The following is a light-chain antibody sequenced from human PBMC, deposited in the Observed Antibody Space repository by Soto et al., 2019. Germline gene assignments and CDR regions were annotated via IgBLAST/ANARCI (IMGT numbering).Light chain of an antibody. V-gene: IGLV2-14*01. Sequence: QSALTQPASVSGSPGQSITISCTGTSSDVGDYNSVSWYQQHPGKVPKLMIYDVSSRPSGVSNRFSGSKSGNTASLTISGLQAEDEADYYCISYTSSDTLVFGGGTKLTVL. CDR3: ISYTSSDTLV. CDR2: DVS. J-gene: IGLJ2*01. CDR1: SSDVGDYNS.